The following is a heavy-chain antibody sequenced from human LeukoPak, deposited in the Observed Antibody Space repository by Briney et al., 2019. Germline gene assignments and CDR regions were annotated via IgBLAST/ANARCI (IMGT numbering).Heavy chain of an antibody. Sequence: PGGSLRLSCAASGFTFSSYGMHWVRQAPGKGLEWVAFIRYDGSNKYYADSVKGRFTISRDNSKNTLYLQMNSLRAEDTAVYYCAKDLYDSSGYYYFDYWGQGTLVTVSS. J-gene: IGHJ4*02. CDR1: GFTFSSYG. CDR2: IRYDGSNK. CDR3: AKDLYDSSGYYYFDY. V-gene: IGHV3-30*02. D-gene: IGHD3-22*01.